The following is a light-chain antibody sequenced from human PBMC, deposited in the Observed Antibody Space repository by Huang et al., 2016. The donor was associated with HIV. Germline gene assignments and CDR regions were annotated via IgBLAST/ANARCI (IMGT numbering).Light chain of an antibody. CDR1: QSLSSSY. CDR3: QQYGSSPLT. V-gene: IGKV3D-20*01. J-gene: IGKJ4*01. Sequence: EIVLTQYPATLSSSPGERATLSCGASQSLSSSYLAWYQQKPGLAPRLLIYDASNRATGIPDRFSGSGSGTDFTLTISRLEPEDFAVYYCQQYGSSPLTFGGGTKVEIK. CDR2: DAS.